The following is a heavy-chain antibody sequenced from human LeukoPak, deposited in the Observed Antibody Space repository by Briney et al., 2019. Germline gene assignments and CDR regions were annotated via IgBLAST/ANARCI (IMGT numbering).Heavy chain of an antibody. V-gene: IGHV3-30*02. J-gene: IGHJ4*02. Sequence: GGSLSLSCAASAFTFSNYGMHWVRQAPGKGLEWVAFIRYDGTNKYYADSVKGRFTISRDNSKNTLYLQMNSLRAEDTAVYYCAKDKIWGEDYFDYWGQGTLVTVSS. CDR2: IRYDGTNK. CDR3: AKDKIWGEDYFDY. D-gene: IGHD3-16*01. CDR1: AFTFSNYG.